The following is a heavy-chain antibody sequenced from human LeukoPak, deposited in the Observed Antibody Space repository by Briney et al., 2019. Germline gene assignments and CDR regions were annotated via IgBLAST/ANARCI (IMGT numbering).Heavy chain of an antibody. D-gene: IGHD5-18*01. CDR3: AIRGYSYGPIDY. Sequence: SETLSLTCTVSGGSISSSSYYWGWIRQPPGKGLEWIGSIYYSGSTYYNPSLKSRVTISVDTSKNQFSLKLSSVTAADTAVYYCAIRGYSYGPIDYWGQGTLVTVSS. V-gene: IGHV4-39*07. J-gene: IGHJ4*02. CDR2: IYYSGST. CDR1: GGSISSSSYY.